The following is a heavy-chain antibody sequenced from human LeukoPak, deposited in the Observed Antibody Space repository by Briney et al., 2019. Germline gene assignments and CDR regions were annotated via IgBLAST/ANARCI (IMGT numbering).Heavy chain of an antibody. Sequence: ASVKVSCKASGYTFTSYGISWVRQAPGQGLEWMGWISAYNGNTNYAQKLQGRVTMTTDTSASTAYMELRSLRSDDTAVYYCATHYGSGSYYSNWGQGTLVTVSS. CDR2: ISAYNGNT. D-gene: IGHD3-10*01. V-gene: IGHV1-18*01. CDR3: ATHYGSGSYYSN. J-gene: IGHJ4*02. CDR1: GYTFTSYG.